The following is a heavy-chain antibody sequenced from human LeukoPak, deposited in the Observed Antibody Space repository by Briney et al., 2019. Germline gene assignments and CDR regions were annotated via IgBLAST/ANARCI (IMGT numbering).Heavy chain of an antibody. CDR2: ISYDGSNK. Sequence: GGSLRLSCAASGFTFSSYAMHWVRQAPGKGLEWVAVISYDGSNKYYADSVKGRFTISRDSSKNTLYLQMNSLRAEDTAVYYCAKSERFLEWLPLDYWGQGTLVTVSS. CDR1: GFTFSSYA. V-gene: IGHV3-30*18. D-gene: IGHD3-3*01. J-gene: IGHJ4*02. CDR3: AKSERFLEWLPLDY.